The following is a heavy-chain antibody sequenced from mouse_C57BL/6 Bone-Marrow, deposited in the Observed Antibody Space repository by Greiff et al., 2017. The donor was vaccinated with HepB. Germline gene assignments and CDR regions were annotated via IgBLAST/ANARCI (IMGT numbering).Heavy chain of an antibody. CDR1: GYTFTSYW. V-gene: IGHV1-64*01. D-gene: IGHD1-1*01. CDR3: ARKPSFITLCDY. J-gene: IGHJ2*01. Sequence: QVQLQQPGAELVKPGASVKLSCKASGYTFTSYWMHWVKQRPGQGLEWIGMIHPNSGSTNYNEKFKSKATLTVDKSSSTAYMQLSSLTSEDSAVYYCARKPSFITLCDYWGQGTTLTVSS. CDR2: IHPNSGST.